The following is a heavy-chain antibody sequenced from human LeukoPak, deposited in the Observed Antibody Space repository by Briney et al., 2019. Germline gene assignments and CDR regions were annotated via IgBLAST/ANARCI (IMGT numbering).Heavy chain of an antibody. CDR3: ARSRIPSLNFDY. D-gene: IGHD2-2*02. J-gene: IGHJ4*02. Sequence: SKTLSLTCTVSGGSISSYYWSWIRQPAGKGLEWIGRIYTSGSTNYNPSLKSRVTMSVDTSKNQFSLKLSSVTAADTAVYYCARSRIPSLNFDYWGQGTLVTVSS. CDR1: GGSISSYY. CDR2: IYTSGST. V-gene: IGHV4-4*07.